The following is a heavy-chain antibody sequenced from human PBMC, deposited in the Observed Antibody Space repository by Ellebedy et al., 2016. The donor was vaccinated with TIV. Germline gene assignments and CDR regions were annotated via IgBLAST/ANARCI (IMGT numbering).Heavy chain of an antibody. Sequence: MPSETLSLTCTVPDGSISSSNYYRDWIRQPPGKGLEWIGTMYYSGATYYNPSLKNRVTLSVNTSKNQFSLRLYSVTAADTAVYYCARTLYQLRNCGQYNYAIDVWGQGTTVTVSS. CDR1: DGSISSSNYY. CDR3: ARTLYQLRNCGQYNYAIDV. D-gene: IGHD2-2*01. CDR2: MYYSGAT. J-gene: IGHJ6*02. V-gene: IGHV4-39*01.